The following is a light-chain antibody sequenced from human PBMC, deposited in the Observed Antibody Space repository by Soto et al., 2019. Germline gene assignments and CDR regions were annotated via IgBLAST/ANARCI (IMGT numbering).Light chain of an antibody. J-gene: IGLJ2*01. CDR3: GTWESYLSVGV. Sequence: QSVLTQPPSVSAAPGQTVTISCSGRGSNIGSSSVSWYQQVPGTAPKLLLYDNDKRPSGIPDRFFGSKSGTSATLGIAGLQTADEADYYCGTWESYLSVGVFGGGTKVTVL. CDR2: DND. V-gene: IGLV1-51*01. CDR1: GSNIGSSS.